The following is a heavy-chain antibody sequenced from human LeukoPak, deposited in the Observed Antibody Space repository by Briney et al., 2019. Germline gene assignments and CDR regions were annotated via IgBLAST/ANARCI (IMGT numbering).Heavy chain of an antibody. V-gene: IGHV3-53*01. CDR1: GFTVSSNY. CDR3: ARDNWFDA. CDR2: IYSTGTT. Sequence: GGSLRLSCAASGFTVSSNYMSWVRQAPGKGLEWVSVIYSTGTTFYADSVKGRFTISRDNSKNTLSLQMNSLRAEDTAVYYCARDNWFDAWDQGTLVTVSS. J-gene: IGHJ5*02.